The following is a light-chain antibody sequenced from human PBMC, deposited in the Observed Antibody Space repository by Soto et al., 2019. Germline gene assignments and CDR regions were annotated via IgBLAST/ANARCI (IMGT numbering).Light chain of an antibody. CDR1: QSVSSD. J-gene: IGKJ5*01. Sequence: IVMAQSPATVSLSPLERSTLSCRASQSVSSDLAWYHQKPGQAPRLPIHGASTRATGFPARFSGSGSETDFTLTVSRLEPEDFAVYYCQQYGNSPAITFGQGPRLAI. CDR2: GAS. V-gene: IGKV3-15*01. CDR3: QQYGNSPAIT.